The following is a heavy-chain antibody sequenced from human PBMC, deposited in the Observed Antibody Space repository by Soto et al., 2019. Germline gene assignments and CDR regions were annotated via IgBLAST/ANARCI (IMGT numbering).Heavy chain of an antibody. J-gene: IGHJ4*02. D-gene: IGHD5-18*01. Sequence: PGGSLRLSCAASGFTFSSYAMSWVRQAPGKGLEWVSAISGSGGSTYYADSVKGRFTISRDNSKNTLYLQMNSLRAEDTAVYYCAKIPPGYSYGYFYFDYWGQGNRITVSS. CDR2: ISGSGGST. V-gene: IGHV3-23*01. CDR3: AKIPPGYSYGYFYFDY. CDR1: GFTFSSYA.